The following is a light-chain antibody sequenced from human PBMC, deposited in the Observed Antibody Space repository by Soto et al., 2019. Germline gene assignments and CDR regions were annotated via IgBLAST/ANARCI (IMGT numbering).Light chain of an antibody. Sequence: EIVLTQSPCTLSLSPGERATLSCRASQSVNSNYLAWYQQKPGQSPRVLIYGASSRAAGIPDRFSGSGSGTDFTLTISRLEPEDFAVYDCEQYDTSPRTCGQGTKVEIK. V-gene: IGKV3-20*01. CDR2: GAS. CDR3: EQYDTSPRT. J-gene: IGKJ1*01. CDR1: QSVNSNY.